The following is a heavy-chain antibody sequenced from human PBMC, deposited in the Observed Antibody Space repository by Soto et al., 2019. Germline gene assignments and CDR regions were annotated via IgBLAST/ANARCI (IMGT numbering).Heavy chain of an antibody. CDR1: GGSISSGDYY. D-gene: IGHD3-9*01. CDR3: ARVKRNYDILTGYHDYGMDV. V-gene: IGHV4-30-4*01. J-gene: IGHJ6*02. Sequence: ASETLSLTCTVSGGSISSGDYYWSWIRQPPGKGLEWIGYIYYSGSTYYNPSLKSRVTISVDTSKNQFSLKLSSVTAADTAVYYCARVKRNYDILTGYHDYGMDVWGQGTTVTVSS. CDR2: IYYSGST.